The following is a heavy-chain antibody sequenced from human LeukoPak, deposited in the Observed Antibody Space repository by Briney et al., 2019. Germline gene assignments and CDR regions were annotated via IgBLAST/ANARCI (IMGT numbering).Heavy chain of an antibody. D-gene: IGHD5-24*01. V-gene: IGHV4-39*01. CDR1: GGSISSSSYY. Sequence: SETLSLTRTVSGGSISSSSYYWGWIRQPPGKGLEWIGSIYYSGSTYYNPSLKSRVTISVDTSKNQFSLKLSSVTAADTAVYYCARHGGLQSPDPHLDYWGQGTLVTVSS. J-gene: IGHJ4*02. CDR2: IYYSGST. CDR3: ARHGGLQSPDPHLDY.